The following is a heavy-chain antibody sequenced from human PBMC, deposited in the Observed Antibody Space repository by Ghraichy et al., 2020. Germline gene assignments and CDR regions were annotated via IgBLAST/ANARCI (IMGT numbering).Heavy chain of an antibody. CDR3: AREQAVNWYFDL. J-gene: IGHJ2*01. V-gene: IGHV4-61*02. D-gene: IGHD2/OR15-2a*01. CDR2: IYTSGST. Sequence: SETLSFTCTVSGGSISSGSYYWSWIRQPAGKGLEWIGRIYTSGSTNYNPSLKSRVTISVDTSKNQFSLKLSSVTAADTAVYYCAREQAVNWYFDLWGRGTLVTVSS. CDR1: GGSISSGSYY.